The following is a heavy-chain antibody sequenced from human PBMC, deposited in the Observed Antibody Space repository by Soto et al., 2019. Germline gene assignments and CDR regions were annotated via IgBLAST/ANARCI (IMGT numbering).Heavy chain of an antibody. CDR3: ARVEEYYYYYGMDV. CDR1: GFTFSSYA. J-gene: IGHJ6*02. CDR2: ISYDGSNK. V-gene: IGHV3-30-3*01. Sequence: QVQLVESGGGVVQPGRSLRLSCAASGFTFSSYAMHWVRQAPGKGLEWVAVISYDGSNKYYADSVEGRFTISRDNSKNTLYLQMNSLRAEDTAVYYCARVEEYYYYYGMDVWGQGTTVTVSS.